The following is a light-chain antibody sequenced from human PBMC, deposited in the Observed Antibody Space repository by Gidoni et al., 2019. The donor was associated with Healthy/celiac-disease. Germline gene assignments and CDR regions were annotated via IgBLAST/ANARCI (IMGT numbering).Light chain of an antibody. CDR1: QSISSW. Sequence: DIQMTQSPSTLSASVGDRVTITCRASQSISSWLAWYQQKPGQAPKLLIYKASSLESGVPSRFSGSGSGTEFTLTISSLQPDDFATYYCQQYNSPWTFGQGTKVEIK. CDR3: QQYNSPWT. CDR2: KAS. V-gene: IGKV1-5*03. J-gene: IGKJ1*01.